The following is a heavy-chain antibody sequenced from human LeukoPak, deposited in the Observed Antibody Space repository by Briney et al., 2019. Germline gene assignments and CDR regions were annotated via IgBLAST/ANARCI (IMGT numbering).Heavy chain of an antibody. CDR1: GFTFTSSA. D-gene: IGHD4-23*01. CDR2: IVVGSGNT. V-gene: IGHV1-58*02. J-gene: IGHJ4*02. CDR3: ARDRGYGGLD. Sequence: SVKVSCKASGFTFTSSATQWVRQARGQRLEWIGWIVVGSGNTNYAQKLQGRVTMTTDTSTSTAYMELRSLRSDDTAVYYCARDRGYGGLDWGQGTLVTVSS.